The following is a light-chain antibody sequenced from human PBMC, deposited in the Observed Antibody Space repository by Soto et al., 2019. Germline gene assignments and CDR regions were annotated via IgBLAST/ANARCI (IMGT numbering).Light chain of an antibody. V-gene: IGKV2-28*01. J-gene: IGKJ2*01. CDR1: HSLMHRNGSNH. CDR3: MQALQTPYT. CDR2: LGS. Sequence: DIVMTQSPLSLPVSPGEPASISCRSSHSLMHRNGSNHLDWYLQKTGQSPQLLLYLGSNRASGVPDRCRGNGSGTDFTLNISRVEAEDVGVYDGMQALQTPYTFGQGTKLEIK.